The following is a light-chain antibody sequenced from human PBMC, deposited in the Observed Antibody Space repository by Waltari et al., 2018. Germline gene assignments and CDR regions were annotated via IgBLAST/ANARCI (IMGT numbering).Light chain of an antibody. J-gene: IGKJ4*01. Sequence: EIVLTQSPGTLSLSPGERATLSCRASQSVTTTYLAWYQQKVGQAPRLLIYGASNRATGITDRFSGSGSGTDFTLTISRLEPEDFAVYYCQQYSSSPLTFGGGTKVEIK. CDR2: GAS. V-gene: IGKV3-20*01. CDR3: QQYSSSPLT. CDR1: QSVTTTY.